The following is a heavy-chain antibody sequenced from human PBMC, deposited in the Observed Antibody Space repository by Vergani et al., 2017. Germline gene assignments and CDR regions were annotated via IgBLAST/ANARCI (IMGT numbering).Heavy chain of an antibody. Sequence: QVQLQQWGAGLLKPSETLSLTCAVYGGSFSGYYWSWIRQPPGKGLEWIGEINHSGSTNYNPSLKRRVTISVDTSKNQFSLKLSSVTAADTAVYYCARGLVHTNKGGKRNRGVVDYWGQGTLVTVSS. V-gene: IGHV4-34*01. CDR3: ARGLVHTNKGGKRNRGVVDY. CDR1: GGSFSGYY. D-gene: IGHD4-23*01. CDR2: INHSGST. J-gene: IGHJ4*02.